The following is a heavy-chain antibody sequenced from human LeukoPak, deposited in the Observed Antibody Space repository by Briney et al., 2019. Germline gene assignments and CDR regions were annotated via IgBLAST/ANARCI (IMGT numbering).Heavy chain of an antibody. CDR3: ARDGQTGSYSSGWHGGFDY. Sequence: SETLSLTCTVSGDFISSYYWSWIRQPAGKGLEWIGRIYISGSTNYNPSLKSRVTMSVDTSKNQFSLKLSSVTAADTAGYYCARDGQTGSYSSGWHGGFDYWGQGTLVTVSS. J-gene: IGHJ4*02. V-gene: IGHV4-4*07. CDR2: IYISGST. D-gene: IGHD6-19*01. CDR1: GDFISSYY.